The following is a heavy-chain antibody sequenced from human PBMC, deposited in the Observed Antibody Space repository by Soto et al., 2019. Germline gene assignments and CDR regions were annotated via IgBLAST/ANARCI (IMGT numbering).Heavy chain of an antibody. J-gene: IGHJ4*02. CDR1: GFTFSSYG. D-gene: IGHD3-10*01. CDR3: ARDYYGSGTTVDY. Sequence: GGSLRLSCAASGFTFSSYGMHWVRQAPGKGLEWVAVIWYDGSNKYYADSVKGRFTISRDNSKNTLYLQMNSLRAEDTAVYYCARDYYGSGTTVDYWGQGTLVTVSS. V-gene: IGHV3-33*01. CDR2: IWYDGSNK.